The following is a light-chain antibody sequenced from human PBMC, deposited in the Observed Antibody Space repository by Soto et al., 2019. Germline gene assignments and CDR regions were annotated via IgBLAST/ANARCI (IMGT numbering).Light chain of an antibody. V-gene: IGKV3-15*01. CDR1: QSVSST. CDR2: GAS. Sequence: EVVMTQSPVTLSVSPGERATLSCRASQSVSSTLAWYQHKPGQAPRLLIYGASTRAPGIPARFSGSGSGTEFTLTISSLQSEDFAIYDCQQYNSWPLTLGGGTKVEIK. CDR3: QQYNSWPLT. J-gene: IGKJ4*01.